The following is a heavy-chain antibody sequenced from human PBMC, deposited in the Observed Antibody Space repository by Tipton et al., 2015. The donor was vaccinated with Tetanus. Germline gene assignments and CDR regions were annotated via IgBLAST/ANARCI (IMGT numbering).Heavy chain of an antibody. J-gene: IGHJ4*02. CDR1: GGSISSSSYY. Sequence: TLSLTCTVSGGSISSSSYYWGWIRQPPGKGLEWIGSIYYSGSTYYNPSLKSRVTISVDTSKNRFSLKLSSVTAADTAVYYCARAVAGRYFDYWGQGTLVTVSS. CDR2: IYYSGST. V-gene: IGHV4-39*01. D-gene: IGHD6-19*01. CDR3: ARAVAGRYFDY.